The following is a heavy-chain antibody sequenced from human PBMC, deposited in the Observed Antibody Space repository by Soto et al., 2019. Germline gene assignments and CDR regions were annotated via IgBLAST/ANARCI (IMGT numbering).Heavy chain of an antibody. Sequence: PGESLKISCKGSGYSFTSYWISWVRQMPGKGLEWMGRIDPSDSYTNYSPSFQGHVTISADKSISTAYLQWSSLKASDTAMYYCARHDRRLLWFGELLIHYYYYGMDVWGQGTTVTVSS. CDR2: IDPSDSYT. J-gene: IGHJ6*02. CDR1: GYSFTSYW. V-gene: IGHV5-10-1*01. D-gene: IGHD3-10*01. CDR3: ARHDRRLLWFGELLIHYYYYGMDV.